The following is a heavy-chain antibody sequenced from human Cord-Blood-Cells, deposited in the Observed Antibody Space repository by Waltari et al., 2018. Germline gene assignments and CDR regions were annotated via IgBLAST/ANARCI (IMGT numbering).Heavy chain of an antibody. CDR1: GFSLSTSGVG. D-gene: IGHD6-13*01. CDR2: IYWDDDK. CDR3: AHTVGIAAAGTPFDY. Sequence: QITLKESGPTLVKPTQTLTLTCPFSGFSLSTSGVGVGWIRQPPGKALEWLALIYWDDDKRYSPSLKSRLTITKDTSKNQVVLTMTNMDPVDTATYYCAHTVGIAAAGTPFDYWGQGTLVTVSS. J-gene: IGHJ4*02. V-gene: IGHV2-5*02.